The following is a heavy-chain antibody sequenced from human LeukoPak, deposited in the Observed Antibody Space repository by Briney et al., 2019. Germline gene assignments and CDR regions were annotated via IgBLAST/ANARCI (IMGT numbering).Heavy chain of an antibody. V-gene: IGHV3-9*01. CDR1: GFTFDDYA. CDR2: ISWNSGSI. J-gene: IGHJ6*02. D-gene: IGHD3-10*01. Sequence: TGGSLRLSCAASGFTFDDYAMHWVRHAPGKGLEWVSGISWNSGSIGYADSVKGRFTISRDNAKNSLYLQMNSLRAEDTALYYCAKDGLWFGELLPGYGMDVWGQGTTVTVSS. CDR3: AKDGLWFGELLPGYGMDV.